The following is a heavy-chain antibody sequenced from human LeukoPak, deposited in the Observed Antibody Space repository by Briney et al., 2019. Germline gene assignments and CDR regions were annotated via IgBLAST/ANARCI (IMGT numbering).Heavy chain of an antibody. CDR1: GYTLTELS. D-gene: IGHD2-21*02. CDR3: ATSPTSDSPGY. V-gene: IGHV1-69*13. Sequence: ASVKVSCKVSGYTLTELSMHWVRQAPGQGLEWMGGIIPILGTANYAQKFQGRVTITADESTSTAYMELSSLRSEDTAVYYCATSPTSDSPGYWGQGTLVTVSS. J-gene: IGHJ4*02. CDR2: IIPILGTA.